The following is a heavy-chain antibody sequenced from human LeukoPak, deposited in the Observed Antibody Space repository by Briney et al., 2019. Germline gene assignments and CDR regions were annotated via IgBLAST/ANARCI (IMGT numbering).Heavy chain of an antibody. Sequence: SVKVSCKASGGTFSSYAISWVRQAPGQGLEWMGGIIPIFGTANYAQKFQGRVTITADESTSTAYMELSSLRSEDTAVYYCASRDNWNEPFDYWGQGTLVTVSS. D-gene: IGHD1-1*01. V-gene: IGHV1-69*13. CDR2: IIPIFGTA. CDR1: GGTFSSYA. J-gene: IGHJ4*02. CDR3: ASRDNWNEPFDY.